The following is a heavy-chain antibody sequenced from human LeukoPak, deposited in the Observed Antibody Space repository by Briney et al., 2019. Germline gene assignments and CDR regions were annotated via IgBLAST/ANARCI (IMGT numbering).Heavy chain of an antibody. D-gene: IGHD6-25*01. J-gene: IGHJ4*02. Sequence: GGSLRLSCAASGFTFSSYSMNWVRRAPGKGLEWVSSISSSSSYIYYADSVKGRFTISRDNAKNSLYLQMNSLRAEDTAVYYCARDPLIAAGYWGQGTLVTVSS. CDR2: ISSSSSYI. CDR1: GFTFSSYS. V-gene: IGHV3-21*01. CDR3: ARDPLIAAGY.